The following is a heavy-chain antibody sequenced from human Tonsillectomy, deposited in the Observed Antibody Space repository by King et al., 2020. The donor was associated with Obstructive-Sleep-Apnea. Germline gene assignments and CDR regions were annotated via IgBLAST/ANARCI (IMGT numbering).Heavy chain of an antibody. CDR1: GFTFSSYA. V-gene: IGHV3-30*04. CDR2: ISYDGSNK. CDR3: ARDKAEWTGSFDY. D-gene: IGHD3/OR15-3a*01. Sequence: VQLVESGGGVVQPGRSLRLSCAASGFTFSSYAMHWVRQAPGKGLEWVAVISYDGSNKYYADYVKGRFTISRDNSKNTLYLQMNSLRAEDTAVYYCARDKAEWTGSFDYWGQGTLVTVSS. J-gene: IGHJ4*02.